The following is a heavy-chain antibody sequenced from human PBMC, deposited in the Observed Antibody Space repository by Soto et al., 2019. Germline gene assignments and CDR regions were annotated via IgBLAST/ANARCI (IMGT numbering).Heavy chain of an antibody. CDR3: ARGPTRSYYDFWSGPNWFDP. V-gene: IGHV4-4*02. Sequence: QVQLQESGPGLVKPSGTLSLTCAVSGGSISSSNWWSWVRQPPGKGLEWIGEIYHSGSTNYNPSLKSRVTISVDKSKNQFSLKLSSVTAADTAVYYCARGPTRSYYDFWSGPNWFDPWGQGTLVTVSS. J-gene: IGHJ5*02. D-gene: IGHD3-3*01. CDR2: IYHSGST. CDR1: GGSISSSNW.